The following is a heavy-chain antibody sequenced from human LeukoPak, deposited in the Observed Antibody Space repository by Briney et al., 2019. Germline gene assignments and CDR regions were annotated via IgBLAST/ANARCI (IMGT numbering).Heavy chain of an antibody. CDR1: GGTFSSYT. J-gene: IGHJ3*02. CDR3: ASPFPESGDVFDI. D-gene: IGHD1-14*01. V-gene: IGHV1-69*02. CDR2: IIPILGIA. Sequence: ASVKVSCKASGGTFSSYTISWVRQAPGQGLEWMGRIIPILGIANYAQKFQGRVTITADKSTSTAYMELSSLRSEDTAVYYCASPFPESGDVFDIGAKGTRATVSS.